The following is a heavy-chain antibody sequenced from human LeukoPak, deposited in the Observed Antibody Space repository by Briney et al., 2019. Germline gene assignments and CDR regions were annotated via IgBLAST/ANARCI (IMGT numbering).Heavy chain of an antibody. Sequence: GGSLRLSCAASGFIFSSYAMSWVRLAPGKGLECVLAISGSGGSTYYTDSVKGRFTISRDNSKNTLYLQMNSLRAEDTAVYYCAKDRTFDWLPNDYWSQGTLVTVSS. CDR1: GFIFSSYA. D-gene: IGHD3-9*01. CDR2: ISGSGGST. J-gene: IGHJ4*02. V-gene: IGHV3-23*01. CDR3: AKDRTFDWLPNDY.